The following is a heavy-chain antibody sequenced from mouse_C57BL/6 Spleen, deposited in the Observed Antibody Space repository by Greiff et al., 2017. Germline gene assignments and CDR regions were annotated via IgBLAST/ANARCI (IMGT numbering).Heavy chain of an antibody. CDR3: ALITTVNWYFDV. CDR1: GYTFTSYW. J-gene: IGHJ1*03. D-gene: IGHD1-1*01. V-gene: IGHV1-53*01. CDR2: INPSNGGT. Sequence: QVQLQQPGTELVKPGASVKLSCKASGYTFTSYWMHWVKQRPGQGLEWIGNINPSNGGTNYNEQFKSKATLTVDKSSSTAYMQLSSLTSEDSAVYYCALITTVNWYFDVWGTGTTVTVSS.